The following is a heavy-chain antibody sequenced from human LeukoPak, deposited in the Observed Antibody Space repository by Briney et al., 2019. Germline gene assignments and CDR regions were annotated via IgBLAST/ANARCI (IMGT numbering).Heavy chain of an antibody. CDR3: AKLSRGYSGYDPYRADY. Sequence: SETLFLTCTVSGGSISSYYWSWIRQPPGKGLEWIGYIYYSGSTNYNPSLKSRVTISVDTSKDQFSLKLSSVTAADTAVYYCAKLSRGYSGYDPYRADYWGQGTLVTVSS. J-gene: IGHJ4*02. V-gene: IGHV4-59*08. D-gene: IGHD5-12*01. CDR2: IYYSGST. CDR1: GGSISSYY.